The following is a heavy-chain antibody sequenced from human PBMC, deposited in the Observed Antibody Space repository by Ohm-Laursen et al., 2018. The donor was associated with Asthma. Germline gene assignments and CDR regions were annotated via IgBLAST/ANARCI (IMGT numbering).Heavy chain of an antibody. V-gene: IGHV3-30-3*01. Sequence: SLRLSCAAPGFTFRSYAMHWVRQAPGKGPEWVAVGGSYYDGGLKYYADSVNGRFTVSRDDSKNTLYLQMNSLRPDDTAVYYCARDVMEWYLPAFDFWGQGTLVTVSS. CDR3: ARDVMEWYLPAFDF. CDR2: GGSYYDGGLK. CDR1: GFTFRSYA. D-gene: IGHD3-3*01. J-gene: IGHJ4*02.